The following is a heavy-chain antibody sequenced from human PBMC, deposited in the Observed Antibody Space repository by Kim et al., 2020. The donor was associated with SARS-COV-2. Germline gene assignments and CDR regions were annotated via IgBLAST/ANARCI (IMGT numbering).Heavy chain of an antibody. J-gene: IGHJ3*01. CDR1: GLTFSSDC. V-gene: IGHV3-30-3*01. Sequence: GGSLRLSCVASGLTFSSDCMHWVRQAPGKGLEWVTLISNGGSTTYYSASARGGPIIFRNNNKNTSLLQITSIRTDDAAAYYYWGGYSRTWPFEFCCCDV. CDR3: WGGYSRTWPFEFCCCDV. D-gene: IGHD6-13*01. CDR2: ISNGGSTT.